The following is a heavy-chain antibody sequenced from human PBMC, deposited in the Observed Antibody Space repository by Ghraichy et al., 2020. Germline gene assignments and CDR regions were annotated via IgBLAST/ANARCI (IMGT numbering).Heavy chain of an antibody. D-gene: IGHD5-18*01. J-gene: IGHJ4*02. CDR3: ARMSAAMAPFDY. CDR2: ISSVSSYI. Sequence: GGSLRLSCAASGFTFSTYSMNWVRQAPGKGLEWVSSISSVSSYIYYADSVKGRFTISRDNAKNSLYLQMNSLRAEDTAVYYCARMSAAMAPFDYWGQGTLVTVSS. CDR1: GFTFSTYS. V-gene: IGHV3-21*01.